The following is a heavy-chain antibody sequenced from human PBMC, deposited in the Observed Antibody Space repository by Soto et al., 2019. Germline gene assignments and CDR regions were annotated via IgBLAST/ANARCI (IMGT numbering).Heavy chain of an antibody. Sequence: PSETLSLTCAVYGGSFSGYYWSWIRQPPGKGLEWIWEINHSGSTNYNPSLKSRVTISVDTSKNQFSLKLSSVTAADTAVYYCARSTMVRGVIIVYYYGMDVWGQGTTVT. J-gene: IGHJ6*02. V-gene: IGHV4-34*01. CDR1: GGSFSGYY. D-gene: IGHD3-10*01. CDR3: ARSTMVRGVIIVYYYGMDV. CDR2: INHSGST.